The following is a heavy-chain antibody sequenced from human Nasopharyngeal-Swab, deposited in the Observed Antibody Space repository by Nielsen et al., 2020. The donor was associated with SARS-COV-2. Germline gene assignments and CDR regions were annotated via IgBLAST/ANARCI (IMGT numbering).Heavy chain of an antibody. V-gene: IGHV4-59*01. CDR3: ARVEGGFYRPYYYGMDV. CDR2: IYYSGST. D-gene: IGHD3-16*01. Sequence: RQAPGKGLEWIGYIYYSGSTNYNPSLKSRVTISVDTSKNQFSLKLSSVTAADTAVYYCARVEGGFYRPYYYGMDVWGQGTTV. J-gene: IGHJ6*02.